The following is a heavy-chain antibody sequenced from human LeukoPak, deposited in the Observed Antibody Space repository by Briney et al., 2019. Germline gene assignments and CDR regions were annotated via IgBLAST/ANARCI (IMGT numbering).Heavy chain of an antibody. J-gene: IGHJ5*02. CDR1: GYTFTGYY. Sequence: GASVKVSCKASGYTFTGYYMHWVRQAPGRGLEWMGWINPNSGGTNYAQKFQGRVTMTRDTSISTAYMELSRLRSDDTAVYYCARGGWSTSLNWFDPWGQGTLVTVSS. CDR3: ARGGWSTSLNWFDP. V-gene: IGHV1-2*02. D-gene: IGHD2-2*01. CDR2: INPNSGGT.